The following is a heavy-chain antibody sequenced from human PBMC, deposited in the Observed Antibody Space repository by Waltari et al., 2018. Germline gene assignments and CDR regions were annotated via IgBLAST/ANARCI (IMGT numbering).Heavy chain of an antibody. CDR3: AGAEEGIAAAFDY. CDR2: IYHSGST. V-gene: IGHV4-4*02. J-gene: IGHJ4*02. Sequence: QVQLQESGPGLVKPSGTLSLTCAVSGGSISTSNWWSWVRQPPGKGLEWIGGIYHSGSTNYNPSLKSRVTISVDKSKNQFSLKLSSVTAADTAVYYCAGAEEGIAAAFDYWGQGTLVTVSS. CDR1: GGSISTSNW. D-gene: IGHD6-13*01.